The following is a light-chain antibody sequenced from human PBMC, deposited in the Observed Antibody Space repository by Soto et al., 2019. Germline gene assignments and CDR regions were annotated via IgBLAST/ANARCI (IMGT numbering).Light chain of an antibody. Sequence: QSVLTQPPSVSGAPGQRVTISCTGRSANIGAGYDVHWYQPLPGTAPKLLIYGNNYRPSGVTDRFSGSKSGTSASLAITGLQADDEADYYCQSYDNSLTGIHGFGTGTKVTVL. CDR2: GNN. J-gene: IGLJ1*01. V-gene: IGLV1-40*01. CDR1: SANIGAGYD. CDR3: QSYDNSLTGIHG.